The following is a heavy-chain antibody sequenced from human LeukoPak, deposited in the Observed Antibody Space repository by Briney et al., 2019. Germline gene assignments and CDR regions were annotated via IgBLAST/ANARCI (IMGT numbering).Heavy chain of an antibody. Sequence: PGGSLRLSCAASGFTFSSYNMDWVRQAPGKGLEWVSFIDSSSRYIYQADSVKGRFTISRDNAKSSVFLQMNSLRAEDTAVYYCARVGGHCTSTSCPPPDYWGQRTLVTVSS. CDR1: GFTFSSYN. CDR3: ARVGGHCTSTSCPPPDY. D-gene: IGHD2-2*01. CDR2: IDSSSRYI. V-gene: IGHV3-21*01. J-gene: IGHJ4*02.